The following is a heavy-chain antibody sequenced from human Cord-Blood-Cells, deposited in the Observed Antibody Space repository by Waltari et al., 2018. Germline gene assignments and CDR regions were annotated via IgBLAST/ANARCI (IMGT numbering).Heavy chain of an antibody. CDR3: ARDGSGRTTMVRGEDAFDI. V-gene: IGHV1-2*04. D-gene: IGHD3-10*01. CDR1: GYTFTGYY. Sequence: QVQLVQSGAEVKKPGASVKVSCQASGYTFTGYYMHWVRQAPGQGLEWMGWINTNSGGTNYAQKFQGWVTMTRDTSISTAYMELSRLISDDTAVYYCARDGSGRTTMVRGEDAFDIWGQGTMVTVSS. J-gene: IGHJ3*02. CDR2: INTNSGGT.